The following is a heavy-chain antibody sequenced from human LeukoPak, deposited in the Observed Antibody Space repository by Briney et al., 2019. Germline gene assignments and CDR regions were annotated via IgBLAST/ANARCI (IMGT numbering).Heavy chain of an antibody. CDR1: GGSISSYY. D-gene: IGHD1-1*01. V-gene: IGHV4-59*01. CDR2: IYYSGST. Sequence: SETLSLTCTVSGGSISSYYWSWIRQPPGKGLEWIGYIYYSGSTNYNPSLKSRVTISVDTSKNQFSLKLSSVTAADTAVYYCSSSTYGNAFDIWGQGTMVTVSS. CDR3: SSSTYGNAFDI. J-gene: IGHJ3*02.